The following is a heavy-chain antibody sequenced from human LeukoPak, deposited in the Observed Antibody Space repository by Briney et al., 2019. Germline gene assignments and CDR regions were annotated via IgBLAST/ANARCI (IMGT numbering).Heavy chain of an antibody. V-gene: IGHV1-69*04. CDR1: GGTFSSCA. Sequence: GSSVKVSCKASGGTFSSCAISWVRQAPGQGLEWMGRIIPILGIANYAQKFQGRVTITADKSTSTAYMELSSLRSEDTAVYYCARPAYYYDSSGQFDYWGQGTLVTVSS. J-gene: IGHJ4*02. CDR3: ARPAYYYDSSGQFDY. CDR2: IIPILGIA. D-gene: IGHD3-22*01.